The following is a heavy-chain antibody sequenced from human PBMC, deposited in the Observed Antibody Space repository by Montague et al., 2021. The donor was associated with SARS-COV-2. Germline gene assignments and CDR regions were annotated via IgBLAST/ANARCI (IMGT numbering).Heavy chain of an antibody. V-gene: IGHV3-23*01. CDR1: GFTFSRFA. CDR3: AESFGDSNVWYAGEGS. CDR2: ISGSGGNT. D-gene: IGHD2-21*02. Sequence: SLRLSCSASGFTFSRFAMSWVRQAPGKGLEWVASISGSGGNTYYXDSVRGRFTISRDNSKNTLHLQVNSLRAQDTAVYYCAESFGDSNVWYAGEGSWGQGTLVIVAS. J-gene: IGHJ5*02.